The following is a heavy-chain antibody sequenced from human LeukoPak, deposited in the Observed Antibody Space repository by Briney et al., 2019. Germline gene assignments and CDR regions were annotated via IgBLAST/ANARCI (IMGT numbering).Heavy chain of an antibody. J-gene: IGHJ4*02. Sequence: GECLKISCEASGYSFTTYWIGWVRQMPGKGLEWMGIIYPGDSDTRYSPSFQGQVTISADKSISTAYLQWSSLKASDTAMYYCARQHGSGSYYSRAIDYWGQGTLVTVS. CDR1: GYSFTTYW. CDR2: IYPGDSDT. V-gene: IGHV5-51*01. D-gene: IGHD3-10*01. CDR3: ARQHGSGSYYSRAIDY.